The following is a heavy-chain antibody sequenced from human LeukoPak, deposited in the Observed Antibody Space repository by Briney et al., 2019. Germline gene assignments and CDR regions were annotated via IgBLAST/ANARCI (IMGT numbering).Heavy chain of an antibody. V-gene: IGHV3-69-1*01. D-gene: IGHD6-13*01. Sequence: GGSLRLSCAASRFTFSSYNMNWVRQASGKGLEWVSSISSGSTIYYADSVKGRFTISRDNAKNSLYLQMNSLRAEDTAVYYCARDLMGIAYRGAFYYWGQGTLVTVSS. CDR1: RFTFSSYN. CDR2: ISSGSTI. CDR3: ARDLMGIAYRGAFYY. J-gene: IGHJ4*02.